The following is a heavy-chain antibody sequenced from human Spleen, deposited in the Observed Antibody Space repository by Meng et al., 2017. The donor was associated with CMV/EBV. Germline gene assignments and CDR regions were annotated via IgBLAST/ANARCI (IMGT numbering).Heavy chain of an antibody. D-gene: IGHD3-16*01. Sequence: GESLKISCADSGFTFSTYAMNWVRQAPGKGLEWVSSISTTSAYIYYADSLKGRFTISRDNAKNSLYLQMNSLKAEDTAVYYCARSWDGMDVWGQGTTVTVSS. CDR2: ISTTSAYI. V-gene: IGHV3-21*06. CDR3: ARSWDGMDV. J-gene: IGHJ6*02. CDR1: GFTFSTYA.